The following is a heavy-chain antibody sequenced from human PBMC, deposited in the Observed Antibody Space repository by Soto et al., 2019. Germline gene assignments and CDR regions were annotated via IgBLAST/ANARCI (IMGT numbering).Heavy chain of an antibody. D-gene: IGHD6-13*01. CDR3: AREGAAADPRAFYYYGMDV. J-gene: IGHJ6*02. Sequence: ASVKVSCKASGYTFTSYSMHWVRQAPGQRLEWMGWFNAGSGNTKYSQKFQDRVTITRDTSATTAYMELSSLRYEDTAVYYCAREGAAADPRAFYYYGMDVWGQGTTVTVSS. V-gene: IGHV1-3*01. CDR2: FNAGSGNT. CDR1: GYTFTSYS.